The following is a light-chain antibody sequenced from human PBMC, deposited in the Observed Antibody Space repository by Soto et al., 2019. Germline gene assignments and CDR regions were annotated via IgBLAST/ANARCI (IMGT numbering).Light chain of an antibody. CDR2: DVS. J-gene: IGLJ2*01. V-gene: IGLV2-14*01. CDR3: SSYTSSSTLAV. CDR1: SSDVGGYNY. Sequence: QSALTQPASVSGSPGQSITISCTGTSSDVGGYNYVSWYQQHPGKAPKLMIYDVSNRPSGVSNRCSGSKSGNTASLTISGLQAEDEADYYCSSYTSSSTLAVFGGGTKLTVL.